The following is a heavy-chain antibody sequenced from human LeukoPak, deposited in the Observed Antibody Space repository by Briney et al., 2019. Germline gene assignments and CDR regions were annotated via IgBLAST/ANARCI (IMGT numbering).Heavy chain of an antibody. J-gene: IGHJ6*04. CDR3: ARCGKDYYGSGSYWNYYYYGMDV. CDR2: IYYSGST. Sequence: SETLSLTCTVSGGSISSYYWSWIRQPPGKGLEWIGYIYYSGSTNYNPSLKSRVTISVGTSKNQFSLKLSSVTAADTAVYYCARCGKDYYGSGSYWNYYYYGMDVWGKGTTVTVSS. V-gene: IGHV4-59*01. CDR1: GGSISSYY. D-gene: IGHD3-10*01.